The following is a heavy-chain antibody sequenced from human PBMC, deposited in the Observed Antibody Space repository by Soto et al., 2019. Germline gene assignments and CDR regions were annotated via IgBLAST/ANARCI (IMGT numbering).Heavy chain of an antibody. Sequence: SSETLSLTCTVSGGSISSGGYYWSWIRQHPGKGLEWIGYIYYSGSTNYNPSLKSRVTISVDTSKNQFSLKLSSVTAADTAVYYCAREILYYDILTGYSYYFDYWGQGTLVTVSS. J-gene: IGHJ4*02. CDR1: GGSISSGGYY. D-gene: IGHD3-9*01. CDR2: IYYSGST. CDR3: AREILYYDILTGYSYYFDY. V-gene: IGHV4-61*08.